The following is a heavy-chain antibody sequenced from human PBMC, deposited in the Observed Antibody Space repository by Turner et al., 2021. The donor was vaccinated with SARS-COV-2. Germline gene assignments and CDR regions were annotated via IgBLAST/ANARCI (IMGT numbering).Heavy chain of an antibody. V-gene: IGHV3-21*01. Sequence: EVQLVESGGGMVKPGGSLRLSCAASGFPLRRYSMNWVRQAPGKGLEWFSSINSSSSYIYYAASVKGRFTISRDNAKNSLFLQMNSLGAEDTAVYYWARARWHYYDSSGYYPDAFDIWGQGTMVTVSS. CDR3: ARARWHYYDSSGYYPDAFDI. D-gene: IGHD3-22*01. J-gene: IGHJ3*02. CDR2: INSSSSYI. CDR1: GFPLRRYS.